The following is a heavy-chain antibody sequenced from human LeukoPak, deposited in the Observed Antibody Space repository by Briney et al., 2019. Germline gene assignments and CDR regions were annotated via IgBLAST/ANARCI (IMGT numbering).Heavy chain of an antibody. CDR3: AKGSYYDSSGSFYFDY. J-gene: IGHJ4*02. Sequence: GGSLRLSCAASGFTFSSYAMSWVRQAPGKGLEWVSGISGSGDNTYYADSVKGRFTISRDKSKNTLYVQVNSLGTEDTAAYYCAKGSYYDSSGSFYFDYWGQGTLVTVSS. V-gene: IGHV3-23*01. D-gene: IGHD3-22*01. CDR2: ISGSGDNT. CDR1: GFTFSSYA.